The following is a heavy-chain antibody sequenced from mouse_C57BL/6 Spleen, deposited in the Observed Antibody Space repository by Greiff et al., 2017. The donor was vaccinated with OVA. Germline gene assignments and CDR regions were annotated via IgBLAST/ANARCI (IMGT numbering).Heavy chain of an antibody. Sequence: EVKVVESGGGLVKPGGSLKLSCAASGFTFSSYAMSWVRQTPEKRLEWVATISDGGSYTYYPDNVKGRFTISRDNAKNNLYLQMSHLKSEDTAMYYCARDGVGRGFDYWGQGTTLTVSS. V-gene: IGHV5-4*01. CDR3: ARDGVGRGFDY. J-gene: IGHJ2*01. CDR1: GFTFSSYA. D-gene: IGHD4-1*01. CDR2: ISDGGSYT.